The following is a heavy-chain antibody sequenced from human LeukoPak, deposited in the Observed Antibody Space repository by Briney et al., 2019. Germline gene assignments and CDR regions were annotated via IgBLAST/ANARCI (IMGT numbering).Heavy chain of an antibody. CDR1: GYTLTSCD. J-gene: IGHJ4*02. V-gene: IGHV1-8*01. CDR2: MNPNSGRT. CDR3: TRETSSRYFDY. Sequence: ASVKVSCKASGYTLTSCDIKWVRQATGQGLEWMGWMNPNSGRTGYAQNFQGRITITRNTSISTAYMELSSLRSEDTAVYYCTRETSSRYFDYWGQGTLVTVSS.